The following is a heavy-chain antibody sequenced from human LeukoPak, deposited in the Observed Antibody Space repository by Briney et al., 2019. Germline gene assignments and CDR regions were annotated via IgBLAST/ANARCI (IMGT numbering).Heavy chain of an antibody. D-gene: IGHD3-10*01. Sequence: GGSLRLSCAASGFTFSSYWMSWVRQAPGKGLEWVANIKQDGSEKYYVDSVKGRFTISRDNAKNSLYLQMNSLRAEDTAVYYCARDSLYDSGSFDIWGQGTMVTVSS. V-gene: IGHV3-7*03. CDR2: IKQDGSEK. CDR1: GFTFSSYW. CDR3: ARDSLYDSGSFDI. J-gene: IGHJ3*02.